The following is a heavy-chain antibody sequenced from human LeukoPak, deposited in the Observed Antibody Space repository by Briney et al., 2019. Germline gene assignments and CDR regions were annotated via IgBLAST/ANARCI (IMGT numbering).Heavy chain of an antibody. CDR3: ARTGTRWFDP. CDR2: IYYSGST. J-gene: IGHJ5*02. D-gene: IGHD1-1*01. Sequence: ASETLSLTCTVSGGSISIYYWSWIRQPAGKGLEWIGYIYYSGSTNYNPSLKSRVTISVDTSKNQFSLKLSSVTAADTAVYYCARTGTRWFDPWGQGTLVTVSS. V-gene: IGHV4-59*08. CDR1: GGSISIYY.